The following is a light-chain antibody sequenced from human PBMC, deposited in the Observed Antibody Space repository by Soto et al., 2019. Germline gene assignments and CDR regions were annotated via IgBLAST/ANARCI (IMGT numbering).Light chain of an antibody. CDR3: QTWGTGLRV. J-gene: IGLJ2*01. V-gene: IGLV4-69*01. Sequence: QSVLTQSPSASASLGASVKLTCTLSSDHSSYAIAWHQQQPEKGPRYLMKLNSDGSHSKGDGIPDRFSGSSSGADRYLTISSLQSEDEADYYCQTWGTGLRVFGGGTKVTVL. CDR2: LNSDGSH. CDR1: SDHSSYA.